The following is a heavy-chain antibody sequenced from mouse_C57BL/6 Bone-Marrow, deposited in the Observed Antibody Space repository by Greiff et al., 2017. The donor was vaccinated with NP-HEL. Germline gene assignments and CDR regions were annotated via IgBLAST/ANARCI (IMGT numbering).Heavy chain of an antibody. CDR2: ISDGGSYT. CDR1: GFTFSSYA. D-gene: IGHD2-1*01. J-gene: IGHJ2*01. CDR3: ARDYGNYVRYFDY. Sequence: EVHLVESGGGLVKPGGSLKLSCAASGFTFSSYAMSWVRQTPEQRLEWVATISDGGSYTYYPDNVKGRCTISRDNAKNNLYLQMSHLKSEDTAMYYCARDYGNYVRYFDYWGQGTTLTVSS. V-gene: IGHV5-4*01.